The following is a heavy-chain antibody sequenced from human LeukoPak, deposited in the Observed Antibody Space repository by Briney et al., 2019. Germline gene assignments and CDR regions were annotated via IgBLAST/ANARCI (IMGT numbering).Heavy chain of an antibody. J-gene: IGHJ4*02. CDR1: GYTFTGYY. D-gene: IGHD3-22*01. V-gene: IGHV1-2*02. Sequence: ASVKVSCKASGYTFTGYYMHWVRQAPGQGLEWMGWINPNNGGTNYAQKFQGRVTMTRDTSISTAYMELSRLRSDDTAVYYCAATQSTMIVVAALGYWGQGTLVTVSS. CDR3: AATQSTMIVVAALGY. CDR2: INPNNGGT.